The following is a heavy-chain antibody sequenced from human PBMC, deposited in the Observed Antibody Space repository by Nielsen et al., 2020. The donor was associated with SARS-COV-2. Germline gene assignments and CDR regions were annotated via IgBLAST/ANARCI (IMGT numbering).Heavy chain of an antibody. CDR2: INPIGGYT. J-gene: IGHJ6*03. CDR1: GYTFTSYS. Sequence: VKVSCKASGYTFTSYSMHWVRQAPGQGLEWMGIINPIGGYTTYAQKFQGRVTMTEDTSTDTAYMELSSLRSDDTAVYYCARPITNNYYYYYMDVWGKGTTVTVSS. D-gene: IGHD1-1*01. CDR3: ARPITNNYYYYYMDV. V-gene: IGHV1-46*01.